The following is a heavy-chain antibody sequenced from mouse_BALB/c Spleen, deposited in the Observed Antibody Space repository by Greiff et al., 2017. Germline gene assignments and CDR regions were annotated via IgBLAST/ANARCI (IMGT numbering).Heavy chain of an antibody. CDR3: ARCNWDAFDY. V-gene: IGHV5-6-5*01. J-gene: IGHJ2*01. Sequence: EVKLVESGGGLVKPGGSLKLSCAASGFTFSSYAMSWVRQTPEKRLEWVASISSGGSTYYPDSVKGRFTISRDNARNILYLQMSSLRSEDTAMYYCARCNWDAFDYWGQGTTLTVSS. CDR2: ISSGGST. CDR1: GFTFSSYA. D-gene: IGHD4-1*01.